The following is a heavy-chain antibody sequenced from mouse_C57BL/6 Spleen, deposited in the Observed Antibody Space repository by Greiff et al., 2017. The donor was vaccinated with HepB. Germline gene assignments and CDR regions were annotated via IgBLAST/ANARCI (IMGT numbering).Heavy chain of an antibody. J-gene: IGHJ3*01. V-gene: IGHV5-4*01. CDR3: ARGEYDGAWFAY. Sequence: EVHLVESGGGLVKPGGSLKLSCAASGFTFSSYAMSWVRQTPEKRLEWVATISDGGSYTYYPDNVKGRFTISRDNAKNNLYLQMSHLKSEDTAMYYCARGEYDGAWFAYWGQGTLVTVSA. CDR1: GFTFSSYA. CDR2: ISDGGSYT. D-gene: IGHD2-14*01.